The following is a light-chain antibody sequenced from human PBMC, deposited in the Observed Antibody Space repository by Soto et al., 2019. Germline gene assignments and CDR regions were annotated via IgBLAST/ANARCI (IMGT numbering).Light chain of an antibody. CDR1: QSISSY. Sequence: DIQMTQSPSSLSASVGDRVTITCRASQSISSYLNWYQQKPGKAPKLLIYAASSLQSGVPPRFSGSGSGTDFTLTIRSLQPEDFATYYCQQSYSTWTFGQGTKVDIK. CDR2: AAS. J-gene: IGKJ1*01. CDR3: QQSYSTWT. V-gene: IGKV1-39*01.